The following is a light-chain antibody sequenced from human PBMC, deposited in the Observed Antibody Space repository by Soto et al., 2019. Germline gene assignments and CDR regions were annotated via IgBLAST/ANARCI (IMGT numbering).Light chain of an antibody. CDR2: DAS. Sequence: DIQMTQSPSTLSASVGDRVSIACRASQSISSSLAWYQQKPGKAPKLLIYDASSLESGVPSRFSGSGSGTEFTLSIASLQPKDFATDDCQQYHRYSWTFGQGTKVEIK. CDR3: QQYHRYSWT. V-gene: IGKV1-5*01. CDR1: QSISSS. J-gene: IGKJ1*01.